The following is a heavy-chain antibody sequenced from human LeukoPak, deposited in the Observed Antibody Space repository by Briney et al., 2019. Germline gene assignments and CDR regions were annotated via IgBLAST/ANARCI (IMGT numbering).Heavy chain of an antibody. D-gene: IGHD3-22*01. Sequence: HRASVKVSCKASGYTFTSYGISWVRQAPGQGLEWMGWINPNSGGTNSAQKFQGRVSMTRDTSINTAYMEMRRLRSDDTAVYYCASGFMGYDRSGYYDDAFDIWGQGTMVTVSS. J-gene: IGHJ3*02. CDR3: ASGFMGYDRSGYYDDAFDI. CDR1: GYTFTSYG. V-gene: IGHV1-2*02. CDR2: INPNSGGT.